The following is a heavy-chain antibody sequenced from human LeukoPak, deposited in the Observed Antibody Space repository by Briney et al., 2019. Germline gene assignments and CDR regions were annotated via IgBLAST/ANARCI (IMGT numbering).Heavy chain of an antibody. Sequence: GGSLRLSCAASGFTVSSNYMGWVRQAPGKWLEWVSVIYSGGTTYYADSVKGRFTISRDNSKNTLYLQMNSLGAEDTAVYYCAKSGYNRFDYWAREPWSPSPQ. J-gene: IGHJ4*02. CDR1: GFTVSSNY. CDR2: IYSGGTT. V-gene: IGHV3-66*01. CDR3: AKSGYNRFDY. D-gene: IGHD5-24*01.